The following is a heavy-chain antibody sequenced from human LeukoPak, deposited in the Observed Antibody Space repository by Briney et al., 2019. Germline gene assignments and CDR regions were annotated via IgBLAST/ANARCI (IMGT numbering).Heavy chain of an antibody. CDR3: ARSSGAGEIFPS. J-gene: IGHJ4*02. V-gene: IGHV4-59*08. D-gene: IGHD3-10*01. Sequence: PSETLSLTCAVYGGSLSGYYWSWIRQPPGKGREWIGSISYSGITNYNPSLRSRVTISVDTSKNQFSLKLSSVTAADTAVYYCARSSGAGEIFPSWGQGTLVTVSS. CDR1: GGSLSGYY. CDR2: ISYSGIT.